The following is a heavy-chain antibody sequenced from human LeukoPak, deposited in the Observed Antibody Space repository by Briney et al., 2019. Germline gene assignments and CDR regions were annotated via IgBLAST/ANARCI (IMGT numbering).Heavy chain of an antibody. CDR1: CVSISSYY. Sequence: SETLSLTCPVSCVSISSYYWSWIRQPAGKGLEWIWRIYSGGSTNYNPSLKSRVTMSVDTSNNQFSLKLYSVTATDPAVYYRVRQIPGDDAFHMWGEGTMVPV. CDR2: IYSGGST. D-gene: IGHD3-16*01. V-gene: IGHV4-4*07. J-gene: IGHJ3*02. CDR3: VRQIPGDDAFHM.